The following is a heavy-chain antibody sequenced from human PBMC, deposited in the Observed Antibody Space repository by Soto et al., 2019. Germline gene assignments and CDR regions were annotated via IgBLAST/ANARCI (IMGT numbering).Heavy chain of an antibody. J-gene: IGHJ4*02. V-gene: IGHV3-33*01. CDR2: IWYDGSNR. Sequence: QVQLVESGGGVVQPGRSLRLSCAASGFTFSSYVMHWVRQAPGKGLEWVAVIWYDGSNRYYADSVKGRFTISRDNSKNTLYLQMNSLRAEDTAVYYCTREDGGHYSQDYWGQGTLVTVSS. D-gene: IGHD1-26*01. CDR1: GFTFSSYV. CDR3: TREDGGHYSQDY.